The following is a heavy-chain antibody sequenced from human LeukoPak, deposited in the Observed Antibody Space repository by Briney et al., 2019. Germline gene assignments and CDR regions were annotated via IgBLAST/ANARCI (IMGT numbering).Heavy chain of an antibody. J-gene: IGHJ5*02. CDR3: ARGGYIYGGHNWFDP. CDR1: GVSISSYY. V-gene: IGHV4-59*01. D-gene: IGHD5-18*01. CDR2: IYYSGST. Sequence: SETLSLTCTVSGVSISSYYWSWIRQPPGKGLEWIGYIYYSGSTNYNPSLKSRVTISVDTSKNQFSLKLSSVTAADTAVYYCARGGYIYGGHNWFDPWGQGTLVTVS.